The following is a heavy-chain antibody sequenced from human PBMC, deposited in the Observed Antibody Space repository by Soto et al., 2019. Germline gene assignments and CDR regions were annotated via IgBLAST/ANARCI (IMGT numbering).Heavy chain of an antibody. CDR1: GLTFSSYA. Sequence: GGSLRLSCAASGLTFSSYAMHWVRQAPGKGLEWVAVISYDGSNKYYADSVKGRFTISRDNSKNTLYLQMNSLRAEDTAVYYCASQVGVVVPAAIELWGMDVWGQGTTVTVSS. CDR2: ISYDGSNK. V-gene: IGHV3-30-3*01. CDR3: ASQVGVVVPAAIELWGMDV. J-gene: IGHJ6*02. D-gene: IGHD2-2*02.